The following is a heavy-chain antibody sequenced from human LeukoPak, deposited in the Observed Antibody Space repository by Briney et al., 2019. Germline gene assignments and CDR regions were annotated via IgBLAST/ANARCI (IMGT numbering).Heavy chain of an antibody. CDR1: GGSINRGGYY. Sequence: SETLSLTCTVSGGSINRGGYYWSWIRQHQGKGLEWIGYIYYSGSTYYNPSLKSRVTISVDTSKNQFSLKLSSVTAADTAVYYCARVGGDFWSGYSNWFDPWGQGTLVTVSS. D-gene: IGHD3-3*01. CDR2: IYYSGST. J-gene: IGHJ5*02. V-gene: IGHV4-31*03. CDR3: ARVGGDFWSGYSNWFDP.